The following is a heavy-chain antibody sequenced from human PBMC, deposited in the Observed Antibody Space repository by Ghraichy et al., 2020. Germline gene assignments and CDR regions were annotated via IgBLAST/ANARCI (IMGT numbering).Heavy chain of an antibody. V-gene: IGHV1-46*02. CDR2: INPSGGST. J-gene: IGHJ4*02. Sequence: ASVKVSCKASGYTFNTHYMHWVRRAPGQGPEWMGMINPSGGSTTYAQKFQGRVTMTRDTSTSTFYMELSSLRSEDTALYYCGRDGINTSSLHLDFWCQGTLVTVS. CDR1: GYTFNTHY. CDR3: GRDGINTSSLHLDF. D-gene: IGHD2-15*01.